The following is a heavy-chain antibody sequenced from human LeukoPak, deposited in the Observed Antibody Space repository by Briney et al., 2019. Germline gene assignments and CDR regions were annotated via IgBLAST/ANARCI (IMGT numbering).Heavy chain of an antibody. CDR1: GFTFSNYG. D-gene: IGHD6-13*01. V-gene: IGHV3-33*01. Sequence: TGGSLRLSCAASGFTFSNYGMHWVRQAPGKGLEWVAVIWYDGSNKYYADSVKGRFTISRDNSKNTLYLQMNSLRAEDTAVYYCARDPSSWYYFDYWGQGTLVTVSS. J-gene: IGHJ4*02. CDR2: IWYDGSNK. CDR3: ARDPSSWYYFDY.